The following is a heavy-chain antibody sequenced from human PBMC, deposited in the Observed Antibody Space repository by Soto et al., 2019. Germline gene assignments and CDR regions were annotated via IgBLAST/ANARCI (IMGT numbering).Heavy chain of an antibody. V-gene: IGHV1-46*01. D-gene: IGHD2-21*02. CDR3: ARSYCGGDCPNNWFVT. Sequence: ASVKLSCTAPGYILSSYYMHWVRQAPGQGLEWMGIINPSGGSTTYAQKFQGRVTMTRDTSTSTVYMELSSLRADDTAMYYCARSYCGGDCPNNWFVTWG. CDR2: INPSGGST. CDR1: GYILSSYY. J-gene: IGHJ5*01.